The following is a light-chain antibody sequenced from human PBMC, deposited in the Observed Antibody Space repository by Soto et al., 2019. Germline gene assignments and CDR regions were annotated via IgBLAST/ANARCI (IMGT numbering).Light chain of an antibody. J-gene: IGKJ4*01. Sequence: EIVLTQSPGTLSLSPGDRATLSCRASQSLSTSVAWYQQKPGQAPRVVIYGASSRATGIPDRFTGSGSGKVFTLIFDRLEPEDFAVYYCQQYGSSPLTGGGGTTVEIK. CDR1: QSLSTS. CDR3: QQYGSSPLT. CDR2: GAS. V-gene: IGKV3-20*01.